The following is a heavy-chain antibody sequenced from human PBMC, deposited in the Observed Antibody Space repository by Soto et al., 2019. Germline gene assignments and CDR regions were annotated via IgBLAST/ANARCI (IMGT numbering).Heavy chain of an antibody. Sequence: RGESLKISCKTSGYSFISYWVAWVRQLPGKGLEWLGTFYPGDSTSTYSPSFQGQVTISVDKSITTAYLRLNSLKASATAMYYCARIIGYCRNNDCSWTFGVWGQGTMVTVSS. D-gene: IGHD2-15*01. CDR3: ARIIGYCRNNDCSWTFGV. CDR2: FYPGDSTS. CDR1: GYSFISYW. J-gene: IGHJ3*01. V-gene: IGHV5-51*01.